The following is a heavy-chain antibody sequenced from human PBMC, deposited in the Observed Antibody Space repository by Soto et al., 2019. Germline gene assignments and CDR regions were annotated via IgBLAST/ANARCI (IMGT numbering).Heavy chain of an antibody. J-gene: IGHJ3*02. CDR2: ISGSGDST. V-gene: IGHV3-23*01. Sequence: GGSLRLSCAASGFTFSSYGMTFSSYAMSWVRQAPGKGLEWVSTISGSGDSTYYADSVKGRFTISRDNSKNTLYLQMTSLRAEDTAVYYCARALVRHPPGGIWGQGTMVTVSS. D-gene: IGHD1-26*01. CDR3: ARALVRHPPGGI. CDR1: GFTFSSYGMTFSSYA.